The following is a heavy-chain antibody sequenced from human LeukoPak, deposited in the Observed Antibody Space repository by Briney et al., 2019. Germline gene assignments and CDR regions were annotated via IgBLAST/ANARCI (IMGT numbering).Heavy chain of an antibody. CDR2: ISSSSSTI. J-gene: IGHJ4*02. D-gene: IGHD6-13*01. V-gene: IGHV3-48*01. Sequence: GGTLRLSCAASGFTFSAYGMSWVRQAPGKGLEWISYISSSSSTIYYADSVKGRFTISRDNAKNSLYLQMNTLRAEDTAVYYCARDPFSSSSFDYWGQGTLVTVSS. CDR1: GFTFSAYG. CDR3: ARDPFSSSSFDY.